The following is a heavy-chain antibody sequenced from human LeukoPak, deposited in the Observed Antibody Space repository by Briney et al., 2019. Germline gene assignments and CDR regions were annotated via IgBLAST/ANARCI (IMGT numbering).Heavy chain of an antibody. CDR2: INPNSGGT. D-gene: IGHD2-15*01. CDR3: ARDLGGCSCGSCYENWFDP. Sequence: ASVKVSCKASGYTFTGYYMHWVRQAPGQGLEWMGWINPNSGGTNYAQKFQGRVTMTRDTSISTAYMELSRLRSDDTAVYYCARDLGGCSCGSCYENWFDPWGQGTLVTVSS. J-gene: IGHJ5*02. V-gene: IGHV1-2*02. CDR1: GYTFTGYY.